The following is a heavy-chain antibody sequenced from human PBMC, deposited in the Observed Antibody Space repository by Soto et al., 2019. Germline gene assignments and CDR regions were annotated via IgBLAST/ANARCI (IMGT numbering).Heavy chain of an antibody. V-gene: IGHV3-23*01. J-gene: IGHJ4*02. CDR1: GFTFSSYA. CDR3: EKGSASVPPYYFDY. CDR2: ISGICGSA. D-gene: IGHD2-15*01. Sequence: GGSLRLSCAASGFTFSSYAMIWVRQAPVKGLKCVSAISGICGSAYDADAVKGGFRVSGDKSGETLFLQMTCRRAEDTATYYCEKGSASVPPYYFDYWGQGALVTVSS.